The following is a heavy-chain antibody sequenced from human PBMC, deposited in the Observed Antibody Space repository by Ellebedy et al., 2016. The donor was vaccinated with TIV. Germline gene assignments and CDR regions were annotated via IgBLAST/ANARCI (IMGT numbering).Heavy chain of an antibody. CDR3: APDPVLLTFGGVIVTFDS. CDR1: GFTFRSYN. V-gene: IGHV3-21*01. D-gene: IGHD3-16*02. J-gene: IGHJ4*02. CDR2: ISSSSLYT. Sequence: GESLKISCAASGFTFRSYNMNWVRQAPGKGLEWVSSISSSSLYTYYADSVKGRFTISRDNAKNSLYLQMNSLRAEDSAVYYCAPDPVLLTFGGVIVTFDSWGQGTLVAVSS.